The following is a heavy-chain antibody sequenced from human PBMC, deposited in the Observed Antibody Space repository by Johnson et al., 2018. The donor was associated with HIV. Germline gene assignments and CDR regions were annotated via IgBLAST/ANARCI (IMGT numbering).Heavy chain of an antibody. Sequence: VQVVESGGGLVQPGGSLRLSCAASGFTFSSYWMSWVRQAPGKGLEWVANIKQDGSEKYYVDSVKGRFTISRDNAKNALYLQMNSLRAEGTAVYYCARDGCIEVAGPTQGCAFDIWGQGTMVTVSS. CDR2: IKQDGSEK. V-gene: IGHV3-7*01. J-gene: IGHJ3*02. D-gene: IGHD6-19*01. CDR1: GFTFSSYW. CDR3: ARDGCIEVAGPTQGCAFDI.